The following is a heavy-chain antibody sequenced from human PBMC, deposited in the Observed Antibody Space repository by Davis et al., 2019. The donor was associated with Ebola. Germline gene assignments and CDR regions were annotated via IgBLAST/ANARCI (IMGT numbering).Heavy chain of an antibody. J-gene: IGHJ4*02. D-gene: IGHD6-6*01. CDR3: ARFGGAARTFDY. CDR2: IKQDGSEK. Sequence: GESLKISCAASGFTFSSYWMSWVRQAPGKGLEWVANIKQDGSEKYYVDSVKGRFTISRDNSKNTLYLQMNSLRAEDTAVYYCARFGGAARTFDYWGQGTLVTVSS. V-gene: IGHV3-7*01. CDR1: GFTFSSYW.